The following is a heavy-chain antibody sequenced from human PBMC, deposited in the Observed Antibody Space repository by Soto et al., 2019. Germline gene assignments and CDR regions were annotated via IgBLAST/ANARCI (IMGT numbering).Heavy chain of an antibody. Sequence: QPGGSLRLSCAASGFTFSSYAMSWVRQAPGKGLDWVSSVSTSGVTYYADSVKGRFTSSRDNSKNTLYLQLNSLRAEDTAVYYCAKNYQFDSWGQGTRVTVSS. CDR2: VSTSGVT. D-gene: IGHD2-2*01. CDR3: AKNYQFDS. CDR1: GFTFSSYA. J-gene: IGHJ4*02. V-gene: IGHV3-23*01.